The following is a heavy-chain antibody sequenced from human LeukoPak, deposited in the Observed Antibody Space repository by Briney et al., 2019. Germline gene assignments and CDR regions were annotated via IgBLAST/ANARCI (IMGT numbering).Heavy chain of an antibody. V-gene: IGHV1-8*01. J-gene: IGHJ4*02. D-gene: IGHD3-10*01. Sequence: ASVKVSCKASGYTFTSYDINWVRQATGQGLEWMGWMNPNSGNTGYAQKFQGRVTMTRNTSISTAYMELSSLRSEDTAVYYCARGGRLVRGVITSRRLYFDYWGQGTLVAVFS. CDR3: ARGGRLVRGVITSRRLYFDY. CDR1: GYTFTSYD. CDR2: MNPNSGNT.